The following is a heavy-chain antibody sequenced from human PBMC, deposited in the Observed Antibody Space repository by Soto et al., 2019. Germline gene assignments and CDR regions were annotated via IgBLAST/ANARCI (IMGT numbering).Heavy chain of an antibody. CDR3: ARDLKYYYTDV. Sequence: PRRCLSLSCAASEFTFIRFCISWVHQAPGKGLEWVANIKQDGSEKYYVDSVKGRFTISRDNAKNSLYLQMNSLRADDTAVYYCARDLKYYYTDVWGKGTTVTVSS. CDR2: IKQDGSEK. CDR1: EFTFIRFC. V-gene: IGHV3-7*01. J-gene: IGHJ6*03.